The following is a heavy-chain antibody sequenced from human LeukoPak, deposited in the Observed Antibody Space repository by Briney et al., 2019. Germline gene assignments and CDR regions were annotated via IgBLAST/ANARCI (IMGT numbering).Heavy chain of an antibody. D-gene: IGHD3-22*01. CDR2: INWNGGST. CDR1: GFTLDDYG. CDR3: ASGSGSGYYYFVY. Sequence: GGSLRLSCATSGFTLDDYGMSWVRQVPGKGLEWVSGINWNGGSTGYADSVKGRFTISRDNAKNSLFLQMNSLRAEDTALYYCASGSGSGYYYFVYWGQGTLVTVSS. V-gene: IGHV3-20*04. J-gene: IGHJ4*02.